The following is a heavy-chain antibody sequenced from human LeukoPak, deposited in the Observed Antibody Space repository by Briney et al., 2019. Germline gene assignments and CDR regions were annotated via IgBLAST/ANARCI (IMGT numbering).Heavy chain of an antibody. CDR2: ISAYNGNT. D-gene: IGHD3-9*01. Sequence: ASVKVSCKASGYTFTSYGISWVRQAPGQGLEWMGWISAYNGNTNYAQNLQGRVTMTTDTSTTTAYMELRSLRSDDTAVYYCARPPNYDILTGYYEYYFDYWGQGTLVTVSP. V-gene: IGHV1-18*01. CDR3: ARPPNYDILTGYYEYYFDY. CDR1: GYTFTSYG. J-gene: IGHJ4*02.